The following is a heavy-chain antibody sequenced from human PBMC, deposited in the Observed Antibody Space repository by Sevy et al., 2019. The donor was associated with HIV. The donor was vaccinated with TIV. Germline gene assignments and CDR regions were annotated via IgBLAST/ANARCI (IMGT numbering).Heavy chain of an antibody. CDR3: AKDLYDNEPKSGPDY. CDR1: GFTFKNYG. CDR2: ISYDGSKK. Sequence: GGSLRLSCVTSGFTFKNYGMHWVRQAPGKGLEWVSLISYDGSKKYYADSVKGRFSISRDISKNTLYLQMDRRTTEDTADYYCAKDLYDNEPKSGPDYWGQGTEVTVSS. V-gene: IGHV3-30*19. J-gene: IGHJ4*02. D-gene: IGHD3-9*01.